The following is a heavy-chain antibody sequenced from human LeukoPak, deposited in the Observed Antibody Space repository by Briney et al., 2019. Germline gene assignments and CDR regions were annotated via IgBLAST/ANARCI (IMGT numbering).Heavy chain of an antibody. CDR2: IFHSGTT. Sequence: SQTLSLTCAVSGGSISSGGYSWSWIRQPPGRGLEWIWYIFHSGTTYYNPSLNSRVTISVDRSKNQFSLKLSSVTAADTAVYYCARVGYYYYGMDVWGQGTTVTVSS. CDR1: GGSISSGGYS. J-gene: IGHJ6*02. V-gene: IGHV4-30-2*01. CDR3: ARVGYYYYGMDV.